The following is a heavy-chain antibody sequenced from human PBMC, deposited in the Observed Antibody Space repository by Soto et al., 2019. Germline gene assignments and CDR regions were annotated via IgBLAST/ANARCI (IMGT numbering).Heavy chain of an antibody. CDR2: IYPDDSVT. CDR3: VVPQKLPWVNY. CDR1: GYTFTGYW. V-gene: IGHV5-51*01. J-gene: IGHJ4*02. D-gene: IGHD1-1*01. Sequence: GETLKISCKGSGYTFTGYWIGWVRQMPGKGLEWMGIIYPDDSVTRYSPSFQGQVTISADKSISTAYLQWSSLKASDTAMYYCVVPQKLPWVNYWGQGTLVTVSS.